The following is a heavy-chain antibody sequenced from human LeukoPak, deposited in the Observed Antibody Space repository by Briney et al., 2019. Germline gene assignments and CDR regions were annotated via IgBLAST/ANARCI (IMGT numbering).Heavy chain of an antibody. V-gene: IGHV1-69*13. CDR1: GDTFSSYG. D-gene: IGHD3-3*01. CDR2: FIPTFRTS. CDR3: ARSYYDFWRFDL. Sequence: GASVKVSCKASGDTFSSYGITWLRQVPGQGLEWMGWFIPTFRTSNYAQKFQDRLTITADESASIAYMELSSLRFEDTAVYYCARSYYDFWRFDLWGQGTLVTVSS. J-gene: IGHJ5*02.